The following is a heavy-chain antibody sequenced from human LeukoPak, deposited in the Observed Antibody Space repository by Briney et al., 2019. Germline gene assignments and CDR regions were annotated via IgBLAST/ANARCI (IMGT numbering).Heavy chain of an antibody. V-gene: IGHV3-53*04. J-gene: IGHJ3*02. CDR2: IYSGGST. Sequence: GGSLRLSCAASGFTVSSNYMSWVRQAPGKGLEWVSVIYSGGSTYYADSVKGRFTISRHNSENTLYLQMNSLRAEDTAVYYCARFYGGGAFDIWGQGTMVTVSS. D-gene: IGHD3-16*01. CDR3: ARFYGGGAFDI. CDR1: GFTVSSNY.